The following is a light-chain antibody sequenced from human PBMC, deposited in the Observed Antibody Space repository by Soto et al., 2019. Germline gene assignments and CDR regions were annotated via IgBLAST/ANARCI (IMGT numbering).Light chain of an antibody. Sequence: QSVLTQPPSASASLGASVTLTCTLTSGHSNYKVDWYQQRPGSGPRFVMRVGTGGIVGSKGDGIPDRFSVLGSGLNRYLTIKNIQEEDESDYHCGADHDTGSSFVYVFGPGTKVTVL. J-gene: IGLJ1*01. CDR2: VGTGGIVG. CDR3: GADHDTGSSFVYV. V-gene: IGLV9-49*01. CDR1: SGHSNYK.